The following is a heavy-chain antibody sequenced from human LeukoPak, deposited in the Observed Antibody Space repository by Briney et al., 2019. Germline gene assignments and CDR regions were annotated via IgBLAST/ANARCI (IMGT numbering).Heavy chain of an antibody. CDR2: VYSGGNT. V-gene: IGHV3-66*01. CDR3: ARAPERRLSVIRGAPGPFDY. Sequence: GGSLRLSCAVSGFTVSNNYMSWVRQTPGKGLEWVSVVYSGGNTYYADSVKGRFTISRDNSKNTLYLQMNSLRAEDTAVYYCARAPERRLSVIRGAPGPFDYWGQGTLVTVSA. J-gene: IGHJ4*02. CDR1: GFTVSNNY. D-gene: IGHD3-10*01.